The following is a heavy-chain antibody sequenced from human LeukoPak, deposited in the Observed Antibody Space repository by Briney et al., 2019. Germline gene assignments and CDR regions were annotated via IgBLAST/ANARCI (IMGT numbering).Heavy chain of an antibody. D-gene: IGHD5-18*01. V-gene: IGHV3-48*04. Sequence: GGSLRLSCAASGFTFSSYAMSWVRQAPGKGLEWVSYISSSSGTIYYADSVKGRFTISRDNAKNSLYLQMNSLRAEDTAVYYCARVGLGIQLWSFDYWGQGTLVTVSS. CDR1: GFTFSSYA. CDR2: ISSSSGTI. CDR3: ARVGLGIQLWSFDY. J-gene: IGHJ4*02.